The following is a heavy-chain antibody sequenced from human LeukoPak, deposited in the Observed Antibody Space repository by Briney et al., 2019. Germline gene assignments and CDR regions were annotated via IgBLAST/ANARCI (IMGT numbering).Heavy chain of an antibody. CDR2: MYYSGST. D-gene: IGHD2-15*01. CDR3: ARQSGYCSGGSCYAGLVDY. Sequence: SETLSLTCTVSGGSISSYYWSWIRQPPGKGLEWIGYMYYSGSTNYNPSLKSRVTISVDTSKNQFSLKLSSVTAADTAVYYCARQSGYCSGGSCYAGLVDYWGQGTLVTVSS. J-gene: IGHJ4*02. CDR1: GGSISSYY. V-gene: IGHV4-59*08.